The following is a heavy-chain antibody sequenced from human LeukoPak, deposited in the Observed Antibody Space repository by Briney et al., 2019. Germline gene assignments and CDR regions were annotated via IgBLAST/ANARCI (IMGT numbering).Heavy chain of an antibody. J-gene: IGHJ1*01. CDR2: ISGSGGST. V-gene: IGHV3-23*01. CDR1: GFTFISYA. D-gene: IGHD2-2*01. CDR3: AKGGIVVVPAAQGHFQH. Sequence: GSLRLSCAASGFTFISYAMSWVRQAPGKGLEWVSAISGSGGSTYYADSVKGRFTISRDNSKNTLYLQMNSLRAEDTAVYYCAKGGIVVVPAAQGHFQHWGQGTLVTVSS.